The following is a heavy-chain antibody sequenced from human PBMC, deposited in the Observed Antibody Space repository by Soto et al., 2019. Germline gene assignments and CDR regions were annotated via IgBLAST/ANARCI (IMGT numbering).Heavy chain of an antibody. CDR1: GYTFASYA. CDR2: ISAYNGNT. CDR3: ATRSPAFDY. J-gene: IGHJ4*02. Sequence: ASVKVSCKASGYTFASYAISWMRQAPGQGLEWMGWISAYNGNTNYAQKFQGRVTMTTDTSTSTAYMELRSLRSDDTAVYYCATRSPAFDYWGQGTLVTVS. V-gene: IGHV1-18*01.